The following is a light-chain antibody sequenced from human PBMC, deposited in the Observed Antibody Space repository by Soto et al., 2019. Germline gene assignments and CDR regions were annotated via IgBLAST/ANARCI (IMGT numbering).Light chain of an antibody. J-gene: IGKJ1*01. CDR1: QSVLYSTNNKNY. Sequence: DIVMTQSPDSLAVSLGERATINCKSSQSVLYSTNNKNYLAWYQQKPGQPPKLLIYWASTRESGVPDRFSGSGSGTDFTLTINSLQAGDVAVYYCQQYYTTPQTFGQGTKVEIK. CDR3: QQYYTTPQT. V-gene: IGKV4-1*01. CDR2: WAS.